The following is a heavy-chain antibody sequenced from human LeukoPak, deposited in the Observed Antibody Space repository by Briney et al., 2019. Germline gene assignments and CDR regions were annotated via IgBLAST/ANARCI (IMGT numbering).Heavy chain of an antibody. V-gene: IGHV3-64*01. CDR1: GFTFSRYA. D-gene: IGHD1-26*01. CDR3: ARDRGIYSGSYLFDY. CDR2: ISSNGGST. Sequence: GGSLRLSCAASGFTFSRYAMHWVRQAPGKRLEYVSAISSNGGSTYYANSVKGRFTISRDNSKNTLYLQMGSLRAEDMAVYYCARDRGIYSGSYLFDYWGQGTLVTVSS. J-gene: IGHJ4*02.